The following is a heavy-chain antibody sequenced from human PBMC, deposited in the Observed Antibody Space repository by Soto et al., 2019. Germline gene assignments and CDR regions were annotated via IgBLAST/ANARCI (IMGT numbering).Heavy chain of an antibody. CDR1: GGTFSGYY. Sequence: PSETLSLTCAAYGGTFSGYYLSWVRQPPGKGLEWVGEINNSGSTNYNPSLKSRVSISVDTSKNQFSLKLSSVTAADTAVYYCAGGGVPGDFWSGYDTEKTDFDSLGLGTAVTVSS. V-gene: IGHV4-34*08. D-gene: IGHD3-3*01. CDR3: AGGGVPGDFWSGYDTEKTDFDS. J-gene: IGHJ4*02. CDR2: INNSGST.